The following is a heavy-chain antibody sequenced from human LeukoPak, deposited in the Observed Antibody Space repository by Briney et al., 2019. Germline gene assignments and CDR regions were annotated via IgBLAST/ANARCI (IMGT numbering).Heavy chain of an antibody. CDR2: ICYGGCT. CDR1: GDSISSYNHY. V-gene: IGHV4-39*02. D-gene: IGHD6-19*01. Sequence: PSETLPLTCTVSGDSISSYNHYWGWIRQPPGKGLEWLGSICYGGCTHDNPSLKSRVPISVDPSQNHVVLRETPAAAADTAVYYCGRMMYGNGCNRYYFDYWGQGTLVTVSS. CDR3: GRMMYGNGCNRYYFDY. J-gene: IGHJ4*02.